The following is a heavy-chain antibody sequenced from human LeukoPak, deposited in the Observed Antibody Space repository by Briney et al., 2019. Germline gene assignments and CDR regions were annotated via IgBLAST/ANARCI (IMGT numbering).Heavy chain of an antibody. J-gene: IGHJ3*02. CDR3: ARELLLYDSSGYLDAFDI. CDR2: INPSGGST. D-gene: IGHD3-22*01. CDR1: GYTFTSYG. V-gene: IGHV1-18*01. Sequence: ASVKVSCKASGYTFTSYGISWVRQAPGQGLEWMGIINPSGGSTSYAQKFQGRVTMTTDTSTSTAYMELRSLRSDDTAVYYCARELLLYDSSGYLDAFDIWGQGTMVTVSS.